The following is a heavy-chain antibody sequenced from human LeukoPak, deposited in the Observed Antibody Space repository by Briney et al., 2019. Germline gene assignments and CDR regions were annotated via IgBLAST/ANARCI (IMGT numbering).Heavy chain of an antibody. J-gene: IGHJ4*02. CDR3: ARRSGYDIVDY. D-gene: IGHD5-12*01. Sequence: SETLSLTCTVSGGSISSSSYYWGWIRQPPGKGLEWIGGVYYSGSTYYNPSLKSRVTISVDTSKNQFSLKLTSVTAADTAVYYCARRSGYDIVDYWGQGTLVTVSS. CDR1: GGSISSSSYY. V-gene: IGHV4-39*01. CDR2: VYYSGST.